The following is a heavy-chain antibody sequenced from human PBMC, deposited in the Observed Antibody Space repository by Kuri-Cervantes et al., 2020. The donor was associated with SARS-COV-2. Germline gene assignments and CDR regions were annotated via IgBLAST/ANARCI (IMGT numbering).Heavy chain of an antibody. CDR1: GGSLSGYY. Sequence: SETLSLTCAVYGGSLSGYYWSWIRQSPGKGLEWIGEINHSGSTNYNPSLKSRVTISIDTSKNQFSLKLTSLTAADTAVYYCARDNNPVGALDYWGQGTLVTVSS. V-gene: IGHV4-34*01. D-gene: IGHD1-26*01. CDR3: ARDNNPVGALDY. J-gene: IGHJ4*02. CDR2: INHSGST.